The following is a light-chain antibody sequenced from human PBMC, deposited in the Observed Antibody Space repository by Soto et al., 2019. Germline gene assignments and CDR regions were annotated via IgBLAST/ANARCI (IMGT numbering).Light chain of an antibody. CDR1: SSDVGGYNY. Sequence: QSVLTQPPSASGSPAQSVTISCTGTSSDVGGYNYVSWHQQHPGKAPKLMIYDVSKRPSGVPDRFSGSKSGNTASLTVSGLQTEDEADYYCSSYAGSNTPYVFGTGTKLTVL. V-gene: IGLV2-8*01. J-gene: IGLJ1*01. CDR2: DVS. CDR3: SSYAGSNTPYV.